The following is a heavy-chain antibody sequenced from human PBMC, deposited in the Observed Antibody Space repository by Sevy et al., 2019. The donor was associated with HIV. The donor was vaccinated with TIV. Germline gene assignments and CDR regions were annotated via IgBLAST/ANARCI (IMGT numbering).Heavy chain of an antibody. CDR3: ATDMGEGRDYYYGMDV. CDR2: ISWNSGSI. Sequence: GGSLRLSCAASGFTFDDYAMHWVRQAPGKGLEWVSGISWNSGSIGYADSVKGRFTISRDNAKNSLYLQMNSLRAEDTALYYCATDMGEGRDYYYGMDVWGHGTTVTVSS. CDR1: GFTFDDYA. D-gene: IGHD3-16*01. V-gene: IGHV3-9*01. J-gene: IGHJ6*02.